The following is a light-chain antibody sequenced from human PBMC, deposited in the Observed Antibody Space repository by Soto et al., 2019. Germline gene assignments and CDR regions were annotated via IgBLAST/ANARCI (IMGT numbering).Light chain of an antibody. J-gene: IGKJ1*01. V-gene: IGKV3-20*01. Sequence: EIVLTQSPDTLSLSPGERATLSCRASQTVRNNFLAWYQQKPGQAPRLLISLASSRATGIPDRFSGSGSGTDFTLAISRLEPEDFAVYFCQYYDSFRTFGQGTKVDIK. CDR1: QTVRNNF. CDR3: QYYDSFRT. CDR2: LAS.